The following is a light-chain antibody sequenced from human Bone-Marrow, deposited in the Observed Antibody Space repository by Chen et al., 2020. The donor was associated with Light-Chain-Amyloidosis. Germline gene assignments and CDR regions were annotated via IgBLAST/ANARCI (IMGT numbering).Light chain of an antibody. CDR1: DLPTKY. V-gene: IGLV3-25*03. CDR3: QSADSSGTYEVI. Sequence: SYSLTPPPSLSVSPGQTPRITCSGDDLPTKYAYWYQQKPGQAPVLVIQRDTERPSGIPERFSGASSGTTATLTISGVQAEDEANYHCQSADSSGTYEVIFGGGTKLTVL. J-gene: IGLJ2*01. CDR2: RDT.